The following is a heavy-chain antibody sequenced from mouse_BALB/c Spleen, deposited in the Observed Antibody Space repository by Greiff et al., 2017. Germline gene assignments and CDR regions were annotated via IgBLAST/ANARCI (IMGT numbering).Heavy chain of an antibody. V-gene: IGHV1-69*02. J-gene: IGHJ4*01. CDR3: TRIRDGYSAMDY. Sequence: QVQLQQPGAELVRPGASVKLSCKASGYTFTSYWINWVKQRPGQGLEWIGNIYPSDSYTNYNQKFKDKATLTVDKSSSTAYMQLSSPTSEDSAVYYCTRIRDGYSAMDYWGQGTSVTVSS. CDR2: IYPSDSYT. CDR1: GYTFTSYW. D-gene: IGHD2-3*01.